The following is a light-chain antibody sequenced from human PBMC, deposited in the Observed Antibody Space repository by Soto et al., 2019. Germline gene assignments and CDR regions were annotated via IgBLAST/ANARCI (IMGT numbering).Light chain of an antibody. CDR1: QSVSTY. V-gene: IGKV3-11*01. CDR2: DAY. CDR3: QQRSNWPPIP. Sequence: IVVTQPKGTLSLSPGERATLSCRASQSVSTYLAWYQQKPGQAPRLLIYDAYNRATGIPARFSGSGSGTDFTLTISSLEPEDFAVYYCQQRSNWPPIPFGQGTLLAIK. J-gene: IGKJ5*01.